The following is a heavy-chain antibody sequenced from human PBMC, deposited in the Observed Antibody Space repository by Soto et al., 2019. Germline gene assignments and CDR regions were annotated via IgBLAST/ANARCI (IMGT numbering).Heavy chain of an antibody. J-gene: IGHJ4*02. Sequence: QVQLVQSGAEVKKPGASVKVSCKASGYTFTNYGISWARQAPGQGLEWMGWISAYNGNTNYAQNLQGRVTMTTDTSTSTAYMELRGLISDDTAVYYCARDLRSHYFDYWGQGTLVTVSS. D-gene: IGHD3-16*01. V-gene: IGHV1-18*01. CDR2: ISAYNGNT. CDR3: ARDLRSHYFDY. CDR1: GYTFTNYG.